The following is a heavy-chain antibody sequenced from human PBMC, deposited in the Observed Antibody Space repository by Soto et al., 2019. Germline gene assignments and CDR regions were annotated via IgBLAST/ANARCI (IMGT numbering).Heavy chain of an antibody. Sequence: SEILSLTCTVSGGSISSSSYYWGWIRQPPGKGLEWIGSIYYSGSTYYNPSLKSRVTISVDTSKNQFSLKLSSVTAADTAVYYCASPKIAFYNWFDPWGQGTLVTVS. V-gene: IGHV4-39*01. J-gene: IGHJ5*02. D-gene: IGHD3-3*02. CDR3: ASPKIAFYNWFDP. CDR1: GGSISSSSYY. CDR2: IYYSGST.